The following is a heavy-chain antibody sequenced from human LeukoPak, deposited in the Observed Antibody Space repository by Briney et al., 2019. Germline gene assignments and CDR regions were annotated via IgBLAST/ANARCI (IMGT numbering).Heavy chain of an antibody. CDR2: INHSGST. V-gene: IGHV4-34*01. CDR3: AKHLRRRFFSRTPAFDP. CDR1: GGSFSDYY. Sequence: SETLSLTCAVYGGSFSDYYWSWIRQPPGKGLEWIGEINHSGSTNYNPSLKSRVTISIDTSKNQFSLKLSSVTAADTAVYYCAKHLRRRFFSRTPAFDPWGQGTLVTVSS. D-gene: IGHD3-3*01. J-gene: IGHJ5*02.